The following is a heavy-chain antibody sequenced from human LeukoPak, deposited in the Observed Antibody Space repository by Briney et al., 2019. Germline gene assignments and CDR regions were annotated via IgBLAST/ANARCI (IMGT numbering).Heavy chain of an antibody. D-gene: IGHD5-18*01. J-gene: IGHJ4*02. CDR3: ARSYGYSYGHFDY. CDR2: IIPIFGTA. V-gene: IGHV1-69*13. Sequence: GASVKVSCKASGYTFTSYYMHWVRQAPGQGLEWMGGIIPIFGTANYAQKFQGRVTITADESTSTTYMELSSLRSEDTAVYYCARSYGYSYGHFDYWGQGTLVTVSS. CDR1: GYTFTSYY.